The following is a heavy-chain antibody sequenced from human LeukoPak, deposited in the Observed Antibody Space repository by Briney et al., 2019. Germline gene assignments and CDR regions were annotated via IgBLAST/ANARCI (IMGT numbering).Heavy chain of an antibody. D-gene: IGHD6-13*01. J-gene: IGHJ4*02. CDR1: GFRFDGYS. CDR2: ISADGGST. Sequence: QPGGSLRLSCAASGFRFDGYSMHWVRQVPGKGLEWVCVISADGGSTCYADSVKGRVTISTDNRKNSLYLQMNSLRTADTALYYCAKGSSWFYYWRQGPLVTVSS. V-gene: IGHV3-43*02. CDR3: AKGSSWFYY.